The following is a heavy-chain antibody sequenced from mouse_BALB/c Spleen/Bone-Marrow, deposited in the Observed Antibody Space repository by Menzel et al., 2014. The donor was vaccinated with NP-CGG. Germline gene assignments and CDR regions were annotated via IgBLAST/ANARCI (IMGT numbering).Heavy chain of an antibody. V-gene: IGHV5-17*02. CDR1: GFTFSSSG. CDR3: ARYYGNYSGYFDV. D-gene: IGHD2-1*01. J-gene: IGHJ1*01. Sequence: VQLQQSGGGLVQPGGSRKLSCAASGFTFSSSGMHWVRQAPEKGLEWVAYISSGSSTIYYADTVKGRFTISRDNPKNTLFLQMTSLRSEDTAMYYCARYYGNYSGYFDVWGAGTTVTVSS. CDR2: ISSGSSTI.